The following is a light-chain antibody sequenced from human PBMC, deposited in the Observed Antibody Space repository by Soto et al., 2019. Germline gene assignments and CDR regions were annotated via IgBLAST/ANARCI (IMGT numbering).Light chain of an antibody. CDR2: AAS. J-gene: IGKJ2*01. CDR3: QQQGT. V-gene: IGKV3-20*01. Sequence: EIVLTQSPGTLSLSPGERATLSCRASRSLSSSYVVWYQQKPGQAPRLLIYAASRRATGIPDRFSGSGSATEYTLTISRLEPEDFAVYYCQQQGTFGQGTKVDNK. CDR1: RSLSSSY.